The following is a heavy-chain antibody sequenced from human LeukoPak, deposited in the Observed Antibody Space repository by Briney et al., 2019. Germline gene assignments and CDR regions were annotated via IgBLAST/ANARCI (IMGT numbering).Heavy chain of an antibody. Sequence: PSETLSLTCTVSGGSISSYYWSWLRQPPGKGLEWIGYIYYSGSTNYNPSLKSRVTISVDTSENQLSLKLSSVTAADTAVYYCARESGLEPHVSHFDYWGQGTLVTVSS. D-gene: IGHD1-14*01. CDR3: ARESGLEPHVSHFDY. CDR1: GGSISSYY. CDR2: IYYSGST. V-gene: IGHV4-59*01. J-gene: IGHJ4*02.